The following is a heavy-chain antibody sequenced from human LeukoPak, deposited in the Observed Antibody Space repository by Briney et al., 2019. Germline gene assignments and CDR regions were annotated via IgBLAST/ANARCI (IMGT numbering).Heavy chain of an antibody. J-gene: IGHJ4*02. CDR3: ARSDSYEDY. Sequence: PSEPLSLTCTVSGGSISSGSYYWSWIRQPAGKGLEWIVRIYTSGSNNYNPSLKSRVTISVDTSNNQFSLKLSSVTAADTAVYYCARSDSYEDYWGQGTLVTVSS. V-gene: IGHV4-61*02. CDR2: IYTSGSN. D-gene: IGHD3-22*01. CDR1: GGSISSGSYY.